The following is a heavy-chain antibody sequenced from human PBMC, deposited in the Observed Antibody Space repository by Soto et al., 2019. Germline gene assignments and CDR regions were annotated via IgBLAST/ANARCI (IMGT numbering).Heavy chain of an antibody. CDR2: FDPEDGET. Sequence: ASVKVSCKVSGYTLTELSMHWVRQAPGKGLEWMGGFDPEDGETIYAQKFQGRVTMTEDTSTDTAYMELSSLRSEDTAVYYCETQYGIAVAGAFDYWGQGTLVTVSS. CDR3: ETQYGIAVAGAFDY. D-gene: IGHD6-19*01. J-gene: IGHJ4*02. CDR1: GYTLTELS. V-gene: IGHV1-24*01.